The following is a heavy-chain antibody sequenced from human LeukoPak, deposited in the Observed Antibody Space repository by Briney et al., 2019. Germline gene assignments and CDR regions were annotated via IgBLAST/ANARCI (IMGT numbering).Heavy chain of an antibody. V-gene: IGHV3-23*01. J-gene: IGHJ4*02. Sequence: GGSLRLSCAASGFTFSSYAMSWVRRAPGKGLEWVSAISGSGGSTYYADSVKGRFTISRDNSKNTLYLQMNSLRAEDTAVYYCAKVGAVDTALFFDYWGQGTLVTVSS. CDR3: AKVGAVDTALFFDY. CDR1: GFTFSSYA. D-gene: IGHD5-18*01. CDR2: ISGSGGST.